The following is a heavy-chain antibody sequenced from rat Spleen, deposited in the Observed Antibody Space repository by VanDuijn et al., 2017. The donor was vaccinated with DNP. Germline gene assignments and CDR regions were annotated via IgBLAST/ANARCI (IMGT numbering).Heavy chain of an antibody. Sequence: QVQLKESGPGLVQPSETLSLTCTVSGFSLTTYSVSWVRQPSGKGPEWMGKMWYDGDTAYNSALKSRLSISRDTSKSQVFLKMNSLQTEDTATYYCASDSLNSSSFVYWGQGSLVTVSS. CDR2: MWYDGDT. V-gene: IGHV2-34*01. D-gene: IGHD1-2*01. CDR3: ASDSLNSSSFVY. CDR1: GFSLTTYS. J-gene: IGHJ3*01.